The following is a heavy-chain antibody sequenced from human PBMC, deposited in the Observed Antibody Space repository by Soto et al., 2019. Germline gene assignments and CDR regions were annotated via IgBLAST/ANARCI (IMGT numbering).Heavy chain of an antibody. V-gene: IGHV3-11*01. D-gene: IGHD3-16*01. CDR2: ISSGGSFI. CDR3: ARHRYYEGSVPGYGMDV. J-gene: IGHJ6*02. Sequence: QVQLVESGGGLVKPGGSLRLSCAASGFTFSDYYMSWIRQAPGKGLEYISYISSGGSFIYYADSVKGRFTISRDTAKTSLCLQMNSLRAEDTALYYCARHRYYEGSVPGYGMDVWGQGTTVTVSS. CDR1: GFTFSDYY.